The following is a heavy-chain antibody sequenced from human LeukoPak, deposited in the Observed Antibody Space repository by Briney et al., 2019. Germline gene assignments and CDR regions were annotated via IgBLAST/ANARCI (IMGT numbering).Heavy chain of an antibody. Sequence: SETLSLTCTVSGGSISSGGYYWSWIRQHPGKGLEWVGYIYYSGSTYYNPSLKSRVTISVDTSKNQFSLELSSVTAADTAVYYCARERTAPHYFDYWGQGTLVTVSS. CDR3: ARERTAPHYFDY. D-gene: IGHD1-1*01. J-gene: IGHJ4*02. CDR1: GGSISSGGYY. CDR2: IYYSGST. V-gene: IGHV4-31*03.